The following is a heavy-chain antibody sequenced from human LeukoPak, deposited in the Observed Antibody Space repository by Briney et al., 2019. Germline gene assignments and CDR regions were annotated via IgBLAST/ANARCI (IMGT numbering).Heavy chain of an antibody. Sequence: GGSLRLSCAASGFPFSSRVMSWVRQAPGKGLEWIAYINHNGEAIFYPEFVKGRFTISRDNAKNTLFLQMNDLRAEDTAVYYCASPTPRIFDYYGMDVWGQGTTVTVSS. CDR2: INHNGEAI. J-gene: IGHJ6*02. V-gene: IGHV3-48*01. CDR3: ASPTPRIFDYYGMDV. CDR1: GFPFSSRV. D-gene: IGHD2-15*01.